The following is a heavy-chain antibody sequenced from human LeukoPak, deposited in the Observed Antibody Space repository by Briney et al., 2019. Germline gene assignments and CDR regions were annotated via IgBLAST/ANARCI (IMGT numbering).Heavy chain of an antibody. V-gene: IGHV1-69*02. CDR2: IIPILGIA. J-gene: IGHJ4*02. CDR1: GGTSSNYI. CDR3: GSTYRSSSGASFDY. D-gene: IGHD6-6*01. Sequence: SVKVSCKASGGTSSNYIFSWVRQAPGQGLDWMGRIIPILGIANYAQKFQGRVTITADKSTSTAYMELSSLRSEDTAIYYCGSTYRSSSGASFDYWGQGTLVTVSS.